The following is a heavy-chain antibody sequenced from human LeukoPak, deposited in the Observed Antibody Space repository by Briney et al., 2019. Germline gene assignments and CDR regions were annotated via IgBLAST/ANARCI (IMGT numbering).Heavy chain of an antibody. CDR1: GGTFSTYA. D-gene: IGHD3-3*01. CDR3: ARSITIFGVVSHGGYYYYMDV. CDR2: IIPIFGTA. Sequence: SVKVSCKASGGTFSTYAISWVRQAPGQGLEWMGGIIPIFGTANYAQKFQGRVTITTDESTSTAYMELSSLRSEGTAVYYCARSITIFGVVSHGGYYYYMDVWGKGTTVTVSS. J-gene: IGHJ6*03. V-gene: IGHV1-69*05.